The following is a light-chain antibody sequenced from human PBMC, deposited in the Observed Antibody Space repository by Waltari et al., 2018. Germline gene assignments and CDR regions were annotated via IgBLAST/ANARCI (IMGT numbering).Light chain of an antibody. CDR2: DVT. Sequence: QSALTQPPSVSKSLGQSATFSCTGSSSDIGGYNAVSWYQHRSGTAPRLLIYDVTKRPSGVSDRFSGSKSGNTASLTISGLQAEDESDYYCCSYQTRNTFVFGSGTKLTVL. J-gene: IGLJ6*01. V-gene: IGLV2-11*01. CDR3: CSYQTRNTFV. CDR1: SSDIGGYNA.